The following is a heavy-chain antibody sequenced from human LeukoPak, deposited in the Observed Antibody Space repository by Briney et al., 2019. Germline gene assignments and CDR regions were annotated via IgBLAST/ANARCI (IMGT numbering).Heavy chain of an antibody. CDR3: GRSDYYGLVSD. D-gene: IGHD3-10*01. Sequence: SETLSLTCTVSGGSISPHYWSWIRQPPGKGLEWIGYVYYSGSTTYNPSLKSRVTISVDTSKNQFSLKLGSVTAADTAVYYCGRSDYYGLVSDWGQGTLVTVSS. V-gene: IGHV4-59*11. CDR1: GGSISPHY. J-gene: IGHJ4*02. CDR2: VYYSGST.